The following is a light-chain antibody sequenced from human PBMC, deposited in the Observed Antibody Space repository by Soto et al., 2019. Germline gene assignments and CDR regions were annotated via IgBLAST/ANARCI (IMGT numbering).Light chain of an antibody. V-gene: IGLV2-14*01. CDR3: SSYTSSSTQV. CDR1: SSDVGGYNY. CDR2: DVS. J-gene: IGLJ2*01. Sequence: QSALTQPASVSGSPGQSITISCTGTSSDVGGYNYVSWYQQYPGKAPKLMIYDVSDRPSGVSNRFSGSKSDNTASLTISGLQAEDEADYYCSSYTSSSTQVFGGGTKLTVL.